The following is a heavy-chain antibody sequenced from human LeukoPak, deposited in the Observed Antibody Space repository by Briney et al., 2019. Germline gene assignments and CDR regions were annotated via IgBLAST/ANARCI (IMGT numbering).Heavy chain of an antibody. Sequence: SETLSLTCAVYGGSFSGYYWSWIRQPPGKGLEWLGEINHSGSTNYNPSLKSRVTISVDTSKNQFSLKLSSVTAADTAVYYCARGPYYDSSGYFIYWGQGTLVTVSS. V-gene: IGHV4-34*01. CDR1: GGSFSGYY. J-gene: IGHJ4*02. CDR3: ARGPYYDSSGYFIY. D-gene: IGHD3-22*01. CDR2: INHSGST.